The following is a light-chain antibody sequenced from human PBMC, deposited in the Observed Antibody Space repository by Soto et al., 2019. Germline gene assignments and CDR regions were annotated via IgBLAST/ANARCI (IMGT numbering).Light chain of an antibody. CDR1: SGHGSYA. V-gene: IGLV4-69*01. CDR2: VNSDGSH. Sequence: QLVLTQSPSASASLGASVKLTCTLSSGHGSYAIAWHQQQPEKGPRYLMKVNSDGSHSKGDGIPDRFSGSSSGAERYLTISSLQSEDEAAYYCQTWATGIRVFGGGTKLTVL. CDR3: QTWATGIRV. J-gene: IGLJ3*02.